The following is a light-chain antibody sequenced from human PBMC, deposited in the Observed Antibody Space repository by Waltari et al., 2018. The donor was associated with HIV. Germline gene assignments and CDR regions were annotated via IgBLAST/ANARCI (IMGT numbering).Light chain of an antibody. J-gene: IGLJ1*01. V-gene: IGLV2-8*01. Sequence: QSALTQPPSASGSPGQSVTISCTGTSSDAGGYNYVSWYQQHPGKAPKLMIYEVNKRPSGVPDRFSGSKYGNTASLTVSGLQAEDEADYYCSSYAGSNNFVFGTGTKVTVL. CDR3: SSYAGSNNFV. CDR1: SSDAGGYNY. CDR2: EVN.